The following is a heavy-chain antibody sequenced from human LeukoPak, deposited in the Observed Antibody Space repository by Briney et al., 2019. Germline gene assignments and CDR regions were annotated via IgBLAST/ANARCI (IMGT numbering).Heavy chain of an antibody. Sequence: PGGSLRLSCTASGFTFSSYAMSWVRQAPGKGLEWVSTVSGGGGSTFYADSVKGRFTISRDNSQDTLYLQMNSLRAEDRAVYYCAKGRYCSDTNCYAFYPHWGQGTLVTVSS. CDR1: GFTFSSYA. V-gene: IGHV3-23*01. D-gene: IGHD2-2*01. CDR2: VSGGGGST. CDR3: AKGRYCSDTNCYAFYPH. J-gene: IGHJ1*01.